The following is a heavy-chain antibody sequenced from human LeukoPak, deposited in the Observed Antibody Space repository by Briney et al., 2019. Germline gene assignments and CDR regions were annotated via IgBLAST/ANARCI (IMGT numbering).Heavy chain of an antibody. V-gene: IGHV3-7*01. Sequence: QPGGSLRLSCAASGFPFSSYWMSWVRQVPGKGLEWVAKIKQDGSEKYYVDSVKGRFTISRDNAKNSLYLQMSSLRAEDTAVYYCARDAPNSSGFDWGQGTLVTVPS. D-gene: IGHD6-19*01. J-gene: IGHJ4*02. CDR2: IKQDGSEK. CDR3: ARDAPNSSGFD. CDR1: GFPFSSYW.